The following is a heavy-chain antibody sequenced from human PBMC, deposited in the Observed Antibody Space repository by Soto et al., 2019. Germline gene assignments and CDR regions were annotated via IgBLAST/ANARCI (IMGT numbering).Heavy chain of an antibody. D-gene: IGHD1-26*01. V-gene: IGHV3-30*18. CDR3: AKDLSGSYTPGY. J-gene: IGHJ4*02. CDR1: GFTFGSYG. CDR2: ISYDGSNK. Sequence: PGGSLRLSCAASGFTFGSYGMHWVRQAPGKGLEWVAVISYDGSNKYYADSVKGRFTISRDNSKNTLYLQMNSLRAEDTAVYYCAKDLSGSYTPGYWGQGTLVTVSS.